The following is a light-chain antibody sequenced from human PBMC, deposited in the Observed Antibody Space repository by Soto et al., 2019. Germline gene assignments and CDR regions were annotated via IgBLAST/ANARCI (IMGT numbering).Light chain of an antibody. V-gene: IGKV1-5*03. CDR2: KAS. CDR1: QTIFSW. J-gene: IGKJ2*03. CDR3: QQYNSYPYS. Sequence: IQMTQPPSTLSASVGDRVSITCRASQTIFSWLAWYRQKPGKAPKLVIYKASSLESGVPSRYSGSGSGTEFTLTISGLQPDDFATYYCQQYNSYPYSFGQGTKLEIK.